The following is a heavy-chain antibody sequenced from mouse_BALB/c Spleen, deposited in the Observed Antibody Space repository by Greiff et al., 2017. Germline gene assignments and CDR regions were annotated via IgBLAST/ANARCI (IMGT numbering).Heavy chain of an antibody. Sequence: VQLQQSGAELVKPGASVKLSCTASGFNIKDTYMHWVKQRPEQGLEWIGRIDPANGNTKYDPKFQGKATITADTSSNTAYLQLSSLTSVDTAVYYCARVRGMTLMDYWGQGTSVTVSS. D-gene: IGHD2-13*01. J-gene: IGHJ4*01. CDR2: IDPANGNT. CDR1: GFNIKDTY. V-gene: IGHV14-3*02. CDR3: ARVRGMTLMDY.